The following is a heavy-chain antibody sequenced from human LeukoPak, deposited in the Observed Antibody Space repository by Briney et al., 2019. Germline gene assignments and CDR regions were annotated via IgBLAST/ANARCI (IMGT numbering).Heavy chain of an antibody. Sequence: GVSLRLTCAASGFTFSSYSMNWVRQAPGKGLEWVSYISSSSSTIYYADSVKGRFTISRDNAKNSLYLQMNSLRAEDTAVYYCARDSNYGDLDYWGQGTLVTVSS. V-gene: IGHV3-48*01. CDR2: ISSSSSTI. CDR3: ARDSNYGDLDY. CDR1: GFTFSSYS. J-gene: IGHJ4*02. D-gene: IGHD4-17*01.